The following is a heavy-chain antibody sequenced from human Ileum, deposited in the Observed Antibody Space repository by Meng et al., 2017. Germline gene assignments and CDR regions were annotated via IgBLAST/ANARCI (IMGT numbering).Heavy chain of an antibody. CDR3: ATGPPWGNCGGDCYQPGDY. CDR1: LTEVS. CDR2: FDPEDGET. D-gene: IGHD2-21*02. V-gene: IGHV1-24*01. J-gene: IGHJ4*02. Sequence: LTEVSMHWVRQAPGKGLEWMGGFDPEDGETIYAQKFQGRVTMTEDTSTDTAYMELSSLRSEDTAVYYCATGPPWGNCGGDCYQPGDYWGQGTLVTVYS.